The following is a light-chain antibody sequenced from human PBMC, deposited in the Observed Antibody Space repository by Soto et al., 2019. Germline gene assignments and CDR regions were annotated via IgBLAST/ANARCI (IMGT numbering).Light chain of an antibody. J-gene: IGKJ5*01. CDR3: QQSYSTLPIT. CDR1: QSISSW. Sequence: DIQMTQSPSTLSASVGDRVTITCRASQSISSWLAWYQQKPGKAPKLLIYDASSLESGVPSRFSGSGSGTEFTLTISNLQPEDFATYYCQQSYSTLPITFGQGTRLGIK. V-gene: IGKV1-5*01. CDR2: DAS.